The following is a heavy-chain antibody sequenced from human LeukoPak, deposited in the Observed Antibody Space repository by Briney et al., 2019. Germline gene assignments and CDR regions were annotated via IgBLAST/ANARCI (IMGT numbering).Heavy chain of an antibody. D-gene: IGHD4-23*01. CDR2: ISAGGSST. Sequence: GGSLRLSCAASGFTFSSYAMSWVRQAPGKGLEWVSAISAGGSSTYYAASVTGRFTISRDNSKNTLFLQMNSLRAEDTAVYYCARRGDGGRSFDYWGQGTLVTVSS. CDR1: GFTFSSYA. V-gene: IGHV3-23*01. J-gene: IGHJ4*02. CDR3: ARRGDGGRSFDY.